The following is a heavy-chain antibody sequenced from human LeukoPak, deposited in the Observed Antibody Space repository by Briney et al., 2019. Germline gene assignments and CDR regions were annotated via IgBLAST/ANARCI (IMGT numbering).Heavy chain of an antibody. CDR2: INHSGTT. J-gene: IGHJ4*02. V-gene: IGHV4-34*01. D-gene: IGHD4-17*01. CDR3: TRGALYGDPFPDN. CDR1: GGSFSGYY. Sequence: SETLSLTCAVYGGSFSGYYWSWIRQPPGKGLEWIGEINHSGTTNSNPSLKSRVTISVDTSKNQFSLRLSSVTAADTADYYCTRGALYGDPFPDNWGQGTLVTVSS.